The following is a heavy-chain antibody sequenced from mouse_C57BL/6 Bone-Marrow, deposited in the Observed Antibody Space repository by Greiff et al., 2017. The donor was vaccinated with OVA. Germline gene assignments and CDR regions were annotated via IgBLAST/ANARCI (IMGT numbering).Heavy chain of an antibody. CDR2: IHHNSGST. V-gene: IGHV1-64*01. CDR3: ASEGFDYLSSFDV. CDR1: GYTFTSYW. J-gene: IGHJ1*03. D-gene: IGHD5-5*01. Sequence: QVQLQQPGAELVKPGASVKLSCKASGYTFTSYWMHWVKQRPGQGLEWIGMIHHNSGSTNYNEKFKSKATLTVDKSSSTAYMQLSSLTSEDSAVYYCASEGFDYLSSFDVWGTGTTVTVSS.